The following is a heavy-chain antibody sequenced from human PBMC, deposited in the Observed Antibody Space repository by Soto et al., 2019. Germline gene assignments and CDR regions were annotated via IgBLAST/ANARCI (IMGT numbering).Heavy chain of an antibody. J-gene: IGHJ5*02. V-gene: IGHV3-7*01. CDR1: GVTFSSYW. D-gene: IGHD6-13*01. Sequence: GGSLRLSCAASGVTFSSYWMSWVRQAPGKGLEWVANIKQDGGEKYYVDSVKGRFTISRDNAKNSLYLQMNSLRVEGTALYYCARRYSSSWSGFDPWGQGTLVTVSS. CDR2: IKQDGGEK. CDR3: ARRYSSSWSGFDP.